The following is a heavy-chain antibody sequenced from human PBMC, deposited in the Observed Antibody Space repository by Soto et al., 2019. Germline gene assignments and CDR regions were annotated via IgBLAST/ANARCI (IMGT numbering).Heavy chain of an antibody. V-gene: IGHV3-23*01. CDR3: AKDPRPRLGYCSGGSCYSDY. J-gene: IGHJ4*02. CDR1: GFTFSSYA. Sequence: PGGSLRLSCAASGFTFSSYAMSWVRQAPGKGLEWVSAISGSGGSTRYADSVKGRFTISRDNSKNTLYLQMNSLRAEDTAVYYCAKDPRPRLGYCSGGSCYSDYWGQGTLVTVSS. CDR2: ISGSGGST. D-gene: IGHD2-15*01.